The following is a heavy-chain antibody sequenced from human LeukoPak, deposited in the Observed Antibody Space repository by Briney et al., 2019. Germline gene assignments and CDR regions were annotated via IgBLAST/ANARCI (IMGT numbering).Heavy chain of an antibody. CDR2: ISSSSSTI. CDR1: GFTFSSYS. J-gene: IGHJ4*02. CDR3: ASGTYYYDSSGRFDY. V-gene: IGHV3-48*04. D-gene: IGHD3-22*01. Sequence: PGGSLRLSCAASGFTFSSYSMNWVRQAPGKGLEWVSYISSSSSTIYYADSVKGRFTISRDNAKNSLYLQMNSLRAEDTAVYYCASGTYYYDSSGRFDYWGQGTLVTVSS.